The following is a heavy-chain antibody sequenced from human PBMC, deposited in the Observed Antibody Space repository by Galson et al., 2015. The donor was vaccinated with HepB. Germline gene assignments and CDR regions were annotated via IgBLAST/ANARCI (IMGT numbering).Heavy chain of an antibody. CDR1: GFTFSSYA. V-gene: IGHV3-23*01. J-gene: IGHJ3*02. D-gene: IGHD1-7*01. Sequence: SLRLSCAASGFTFSSYAMNWVRQAPGKGLEWVSVITSSGSSTYYADSVAGRFTISRDNFKNTLYLQMNNLRAEDTAVYYCGRDVTPFDGTDHYYDANDIWSQGKMVTVSS. CDR2: ITSSGSST. CDR3: GRDVTPFDGTDHYYDANDI.